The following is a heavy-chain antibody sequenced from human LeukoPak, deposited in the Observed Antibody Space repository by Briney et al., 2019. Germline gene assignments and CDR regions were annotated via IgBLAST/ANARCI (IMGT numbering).Heavy chain of an antibody. J-gene: IGHJ4*02. Sequence: GGSLRLSCAASGFTFSNYDMNWVRQAPGEGLDWVSAVRASGDDTFYADSVKGRFTIFRDNSKSALYLQMSSLGAEDTAVYYCARDGVAAGLYFDHWGQGALVTVSS. CDR3: ARDGVAAGLYFDH. V-gene: IGHV3-23*01. CDR1: GFTFSNYD. D-gene: IGHD2-15*01. CDR2: VRASGDDT.